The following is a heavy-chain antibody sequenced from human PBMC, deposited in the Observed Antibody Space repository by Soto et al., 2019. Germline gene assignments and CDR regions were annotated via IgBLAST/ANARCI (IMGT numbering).Heavy chain of an antibody. J-gene: IGHJ5*02. Sequence: PSETLSRTWAVSGGSISSGVYSWIWIRQPPGKGLEWIGYIYHSGITYYNPSLKSRVTISVDRSKNQFSLKLSSVTAADTAVYYCARGTGWFDPWGQGTLVTVSS. V-gene: IGHV4-30-2*01. CDR2: IYHSGIT. CDR3: ARGTGWFDP. CDR1: GGSISSGVYS.